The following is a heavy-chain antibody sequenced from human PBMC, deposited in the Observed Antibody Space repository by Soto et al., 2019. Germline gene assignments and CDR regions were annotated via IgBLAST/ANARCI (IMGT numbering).Heavy chain of an antibody. CDR2: INPNSGGT. CDR1: GYTFTGYY. J-gene: IGHJ4*02. Sequence: ASVKVSCKASGYTFTGYYMHWVRQAPGQGFEWMGWINPNSGGTNYAQKFQGRVTMTRDTSISTAYTELSRLRSDDTAVYYCARDLSTGDFWSGYPIDYWGQGTLVTVSS. CDR3: ARDLSTGDFWSGYPIDY. D-gene: IGHD3-3*01. V-gene: IGHV1-2*02.